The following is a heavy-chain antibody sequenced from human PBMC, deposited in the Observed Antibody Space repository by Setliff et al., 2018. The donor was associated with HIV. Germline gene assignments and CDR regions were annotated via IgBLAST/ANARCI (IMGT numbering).Heavy chain of an antibody. D-gene: IGHD5-12*01. CDR1: GFTFSNYA. V-gene: IGHV3-30*03. CDR2: ISYDGSNK. CDR3: ATKVDARYHFDY. Sequence: PGGSLRLSCAASGFTFSNYAMTWVRQAPGKGLEWVAVISYDGSNKFYADSVRGRFTISRDNAKDTLYLQMNSLKVDDTAVYYCATKVDARYHFDYWGQGTQVTVSS. J-gene: IGHJ4*02.